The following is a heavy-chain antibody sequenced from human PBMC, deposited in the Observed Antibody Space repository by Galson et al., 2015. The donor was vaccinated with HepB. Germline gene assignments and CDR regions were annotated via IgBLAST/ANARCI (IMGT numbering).Heavy chain of an antibody. CDR3: ARRNKVVVPAAIGNYYYYMDV. D-gene: IGHD2-2*01. J-gene: IGHJ6*03. V-gene: IGHV4-59*01. Sequence: ETLSLTCTVSGGSISSYYWSWIRQPPGKGLEWIGYIYYSGSTNYNPSLKSRVTISVDTSKNQFSLKLSSVTAADTAVYYCARRNKVVVPAAIGNYYYYMDVWGKGTTVTVSS. CDR1: GGSISSYY. CDR2: IYYSGST.